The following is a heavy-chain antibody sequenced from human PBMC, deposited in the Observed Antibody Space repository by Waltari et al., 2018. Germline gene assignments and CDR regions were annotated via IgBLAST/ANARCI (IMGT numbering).Heavy chain of an antibody. Sequence: QLQLQESGPGLVKPSETLSLTCTVSGGSISSSSYYWGWIRQPPGKGLEWVGSIYYGGSNYNHPPLNSRVTISVDTSKNQFSLKLSSLTAADTAVYFCARHVLGPYYNTILPPNYWGQGTLVTVSS. V-gene: IGHV4-39*01. D-gene: IGHD3-22*01. J-gene: IGHJ4*03. CDR1: GGSISSSSYY. CDR2: IYYGGSN. CDR3: ARHVLGPYYNTILPPNY.